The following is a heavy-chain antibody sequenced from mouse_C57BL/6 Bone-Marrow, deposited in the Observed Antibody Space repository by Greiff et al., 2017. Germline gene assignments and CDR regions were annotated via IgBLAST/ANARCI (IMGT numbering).Heavy chain of an antibody. CDR2: IHPNSGST. D-gene: IGHD1-1*01. CDR3: AREGGDYGSSYYWYFDV. V-gene: IGHV1-64*01. Sequence: QVQLQQPGAELVKPGASVKLSCKASGYTFTSYWMHWVKQRPGQGLEWIGMIHPNSGSTNYNEQFKSKATLTVDKSSSTAYMQLSSLTSEDSAVXYCAREGGDYGSSYYWYFDVWGTGTTVTVSS. J-gene: IGHJ1*03. CDR1: GYTFTSYW.